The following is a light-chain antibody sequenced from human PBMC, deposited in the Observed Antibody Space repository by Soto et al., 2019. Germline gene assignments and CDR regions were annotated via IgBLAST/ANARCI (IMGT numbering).Light chain of an antibody. CDR3: LQDHTYPRT. CDR1: QDIRNE. CDR2: GVS. V-gene: IGKV1-6*01. J-gene: IGKJ1*01. Sequence: AIQMTQSPSSLSASVGDRVTITCRASQDIRNELGWYQQKPGKAPKALIYGVSNLQSGVPSRFSGRGSGTDFPLTISSVQPEDFAVSYCLQDHTYPRTFGQGTKVEIK.